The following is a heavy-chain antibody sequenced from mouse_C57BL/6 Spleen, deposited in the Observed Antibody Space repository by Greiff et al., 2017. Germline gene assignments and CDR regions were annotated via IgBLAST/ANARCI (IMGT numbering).Heavy chain of an antibody. CDR3: AREGITTGDY. CDR2: IHPSSGST. CDR1: GYTFTSYW. J-gene: IGHJ2*01. Sequence: QVQLQQPGAELVKPGASVKLSCKASGYTFTSYWMHWVKQRPGQGLEWIGMIHPSSGSTNYNEKFKSKATLTVDKSSSTAYMQLSSLTSEVSAVDYCAREGITTGDYWGQGTTLTVSS. D-gene: IGHD1-1*01. V-gene: IGHV1-64*01.